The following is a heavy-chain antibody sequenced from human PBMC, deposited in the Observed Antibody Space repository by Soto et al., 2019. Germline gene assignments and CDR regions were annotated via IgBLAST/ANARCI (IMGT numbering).Heavy chain of an antibody. J-gene: IGHJ4*02. CDR1: GFTFSDSY. CDR3: VKGHLALDN. Sequence: GGSLRLSCTASGFTFSDSYMDWVRQAPGKGLDWVGRIGNKANSYTTEYAASVKGRFTVSRDDSKNSLYLQMNSLKTDDTAVYYCVKGHLALDNWGPGTLVTVSS. V-gene: IGHV3-72*01. CDR2: IGNKANSYTT.